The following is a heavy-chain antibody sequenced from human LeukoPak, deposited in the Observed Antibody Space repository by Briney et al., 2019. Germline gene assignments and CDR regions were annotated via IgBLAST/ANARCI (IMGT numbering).Heavy chain of an antibody. V-gene: IGHV3-49*04. CDR1: GFTFGDYA. Sequence: PGGSLRLSCTASGFTFGDYAMSWVRQAPGKGLEWVGFIRSKAYGGTTEYAASVKGRFTISRDDSKSIAYLQMNSLKTEDIAVYYCTRVGIAVAATGYYYMDVWGKGTTVTVSS. CDR3: TRVGIAVAATGYYYMDV. CDR2: IRSKAYGGTT. J-gene: IGHJ6*03. D-gene: IGHD6-19*01.